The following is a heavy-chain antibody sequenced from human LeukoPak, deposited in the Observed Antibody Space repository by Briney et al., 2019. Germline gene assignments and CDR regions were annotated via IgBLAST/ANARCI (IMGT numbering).Heavy chain of an antibody. V-gene: IGHV3-7*01. Sequence: PGGSLRLSCAASGFTFRSYWMSWVRQAPGKGLEWVANIKQDGSEKYYVDSVKGRFTISKDDAKNSVYLQMNSLRAEDTAVYYCARDGGPFDYWGQGTLVTVSS. CDR1: GFTFRSYW. J-gene: IGHJ4*02. D-gene: IGHD2-15*01. CDR2: IKQDGSEK. CDR3: ARDGGPFDY.